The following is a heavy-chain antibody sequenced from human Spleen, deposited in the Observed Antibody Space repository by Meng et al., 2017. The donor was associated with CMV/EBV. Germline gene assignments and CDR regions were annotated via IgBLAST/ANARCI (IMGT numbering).Heavy chain of an antibody. Sequence: ISSCSYYWGWIRQPPGKGLEWIGSIYYSGSTYYNPSLKSRVTISVDTSKNQFSLKLSSVTAADTAVYYCARQDDCSSTSCYGGYFDLWGRGTLVTVSS. CDR3: ARQDDCSSTSCYGGYFDL. J-gene: IGHJ2*01. CDR1: ISSCSYY. D-gene: IGHD2-2*01. V-gene: IGHV4-39*01. CDR2: IYYSGST.